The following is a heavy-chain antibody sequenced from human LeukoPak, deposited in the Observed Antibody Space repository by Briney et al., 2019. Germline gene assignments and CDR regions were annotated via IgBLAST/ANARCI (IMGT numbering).Heavy chain of an antibody. V-gene: IGHV3-21*01. CDR1: GFTFSSYS. CDR2: ISSSSSYI. D-gene: IGHD3-9*01. Sequence: GGSLRLSCAASGFTFSSYSMNWVRQAPGKGLEGVSSISSSSSYIYYADSVKGRFTISRDNAKNSLYLQMNSLRAEDTAVYYCARANDNYYYYYMDVWGKGTTVTISS. J-gene: IGHJ6*03. CDR3: ARANDNYYYYYMDV.